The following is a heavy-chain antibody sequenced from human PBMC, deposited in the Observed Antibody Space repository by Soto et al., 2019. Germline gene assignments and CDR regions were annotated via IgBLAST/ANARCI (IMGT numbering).Heavy chain of an antibody. CDR1: GFTFSSYA. D-gene: IGHD5-18*01. CDR3: AKDSQLWLSVYYFDY. CDR2: ISGSGGST. Sequence: GGSLRLSCAASGFTFSSYAMSWVRQAPGKGLEWVSAISGSGGSTYYADSVKGRFTISRDNSKNTLYLQMNSLRAEDTAVYYCAKDSQLWLSVYYFDYWGQGTLVTVSS. V-gene: IGHV3-23*01. J-gene: IGHJ4*02.